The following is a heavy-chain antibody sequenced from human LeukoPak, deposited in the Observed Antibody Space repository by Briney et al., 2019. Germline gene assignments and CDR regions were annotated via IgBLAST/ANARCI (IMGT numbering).Heavy chain of an antibody. D-gene: IGHD3-9*01. V-gene: IGHV4-59*01. Sequence: SETLSLTCTVAGGSISSYYWSWIRQPPGKGLEWIGYIPYSGRSNYNPSLKSRVTISIETSKNQFSLKLSSVTAADTAVYYCAKSGRYDILTGYYIDYWGQGALVTDSS. CDR3: AKSGRYDILTGYYIDY. CDR2: IPYSGRS. J-gene: IGHJ4*02. CDR1: GGSISSYY.